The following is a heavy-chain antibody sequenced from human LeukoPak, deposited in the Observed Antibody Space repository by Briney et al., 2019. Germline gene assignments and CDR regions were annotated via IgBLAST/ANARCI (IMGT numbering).Heavy chain of an antibody. CDR2: IKSKTDGGTT. V-gene: IGHV3-15*01. CDR1: GFTFSNAW. D-gene: IGHD3-10*01. CDR3: TQKQIGVRGSSLQTRPDY. J-gene: IGHJ4*02. Sequence: GGSLRLSCAASGFTFSNAWMSWVRQAPGKGLEWVGRIKSKTDGGTTDYAAPVKGRFTISRDDSKNTLYLQMNSLKTEDTAVYYCTQKQIGVRGSSLQTRPDYWGQGTLVTVSS.